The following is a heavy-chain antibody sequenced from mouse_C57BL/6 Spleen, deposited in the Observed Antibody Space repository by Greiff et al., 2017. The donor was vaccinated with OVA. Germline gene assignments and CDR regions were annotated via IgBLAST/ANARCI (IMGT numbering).Heavy chain of an antibody. CDR1: GYTFTSYW. V-gene: IGHV1-64*01. D-gene: IGHD1-1*01. CDR3: ARSDDGSSYVEY. CDR2: IHPNSGST. J-gene: IGHJ2*01. Sequence: QVQLQQPGAELVKPGASVKLSCKASGYTFTSYWMHWVKQRPGQGLEWIGMIHPNSGSTNYNEKFKSKATLTVDKSSSTAYMQLSSLTSEDSAVYDCARSDDGSSYVEYWGQGTTLTVSS.